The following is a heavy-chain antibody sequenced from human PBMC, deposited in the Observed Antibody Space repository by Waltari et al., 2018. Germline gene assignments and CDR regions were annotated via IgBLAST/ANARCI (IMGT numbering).Heavy chain of an antibody. CDR2: IYHSGST. J-gene: IGHJ3*02. D-gene: IGHD6-6*01. CDR3: ASAPGGSSGDAFDI. CDR1: GYSLSSGYY. Sequence: QVQLQESGPGLVKPSETLSLTCAVSGYSLSSGYYWGWIRQPPGKGLEWIGSIYHSGSTYYNPSLKSRVTISVDTSKNQFSLKLSSVTAADTAVYYCASAPGGSSGDAFDIWGQGTMVTVSS. V-gene: IGHV4-38-2*01.